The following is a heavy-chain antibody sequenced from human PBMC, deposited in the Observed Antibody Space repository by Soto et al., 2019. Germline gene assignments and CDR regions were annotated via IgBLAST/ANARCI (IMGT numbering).Heavy chain of an antibody. CDR1: GIIFSNSG. CDR3: AKDKGKRYFDY. CDR2: ISSDGETI. J-gene: IGHJ4*02. Sequence: GGSLRLSCAASGIIFSNSGMHWVRQAPGKGLEWVALISSDGETIYYADSVKGRFTISRDNSKNTVYLQMNSLRVEDTAVYYCAKDKGKRYFDYWGQGTLVTVSS. V-gene: IGHV3-30*18.